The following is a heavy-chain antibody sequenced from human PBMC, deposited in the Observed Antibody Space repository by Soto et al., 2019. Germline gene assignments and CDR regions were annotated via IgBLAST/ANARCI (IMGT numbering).Heavy chain of an antibody. Sequence: EVQLVESGGGLVKPGESLRLSCAASGFTFRDAWMNWVRQAPGKGLEWVGRIKNKANGGTTDYAAPVKGRFSISRDDSKNTLYLQMHSLRIEDTAVYFCTTGTYGSGSYYNVGYWGQGTLVTVSS. V-gene: IGHV3-15*07. CDR3: TTGTYGSGSYYNVGY. CDR2: IKNKANGGTT. J-gene: IGHJ4*02. CDR1: GFTFRDAW. D-gene: IGHD3-10*01.